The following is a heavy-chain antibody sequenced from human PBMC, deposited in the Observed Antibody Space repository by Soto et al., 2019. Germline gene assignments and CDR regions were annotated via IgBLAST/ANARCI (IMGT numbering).Heavy chain of an antibody. J-gene: IGHJ4*02. CDR2: ISSSSTTI. CDR3: VRDAGSWGY. CDR1: GFTFSSYS. V-gene: IGHV3-48*02. D-gene: IGHD3-10*01. Sequence: EVQLVESGGGLVQPGGSLRLSCVGSGFTFSSYSMDWVRQAPGKGLEWISYISSSSTTIHYADSVKGRFTISRDNAKNSLSLQMNSLRDEDTAIYSCVRDAGSWGYWGQGTLVTVSS.